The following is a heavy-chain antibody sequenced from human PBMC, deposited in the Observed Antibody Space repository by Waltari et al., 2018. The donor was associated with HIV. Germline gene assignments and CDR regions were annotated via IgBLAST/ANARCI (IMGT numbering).Heavy chain of an antibody. Sequence: QVKLEQSGAAVKNLGASVKVPWKASGYHFTSYEIFGVRQATGQGLEWMGWMNPHSGTTAYAQKFQGRVTMTRNTSITTAYMELSSLRSEDTAVYYCARVRRPSGSYYLSYWGQGTLVTVSS. V-gene: IGHV1-8*01. CDR2: MNPHSGTT. CDR3: ARVRRPSGSYYLSY. CDR1: GYHFTSYE. J-gene: IGHJ4*02. D-gene: IGHD1-26*01.